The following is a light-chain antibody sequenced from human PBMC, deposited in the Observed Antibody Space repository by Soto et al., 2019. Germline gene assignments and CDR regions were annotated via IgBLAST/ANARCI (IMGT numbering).Light chain of an antibody. CDR1: QSVSSNH. Sequence: IVLTQSPATLSVSPCDIATLYCRASQSVSSNHLAWYQQKPGQAPRLLIYGGSSRATGIPVRFSGSGSETDFTLTITRLEPEDFAMYYCQQYSSSRTFGQGTKVDIK. V-gene: IGKV3-20*01. J-gene: IGKJ1*01. CDR2: GGS. CDR3: QQYSSSRT.